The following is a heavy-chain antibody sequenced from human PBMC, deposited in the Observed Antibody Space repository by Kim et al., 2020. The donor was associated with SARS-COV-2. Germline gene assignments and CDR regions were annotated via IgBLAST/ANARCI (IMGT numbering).Heavy chain of an antibody. CDR1: GYTFTSYA. V-gene: IGHV7-4-1*02. CDR2: INTNTGNP. D-gene: IGHD2-2*01. J-gene: IGHJ4*02. CDR3: AREGIVVVPAATGGLDD. Sequence: ASVKVSCKASGYTFTSYAMNGVRQAPGQGLEWMGWINTNTGNPTYAQGFTGRFVFSLDTTVSTAYLQISSLKAEDTAVYYCAREGIVVVPAATGGLDDWGQGTLVTVSS.